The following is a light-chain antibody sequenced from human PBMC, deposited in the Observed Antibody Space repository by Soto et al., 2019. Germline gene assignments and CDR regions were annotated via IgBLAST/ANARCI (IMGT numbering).Light chain of an antibody. J-gene: IGKJ3*01. CDR3: QQINSYPHT. CDR1: QSISSW. V-gene: IGKV1-5*01. CDR2: DAS. Sequence: DIQMTQSPSTLSASVGDRVTITCRASQSISSWLAWYRQTPGKAPSLLIYDASSLESGVPSRFSGSGSGTEFTLTISSLQPDDFATYYCQQINSYPHTLGPGTKVDIK.